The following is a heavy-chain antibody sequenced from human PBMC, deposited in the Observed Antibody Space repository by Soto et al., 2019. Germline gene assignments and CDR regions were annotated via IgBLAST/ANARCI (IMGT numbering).Heavy chain of an antibody. CDR1: GGFVSSGSYY. CDR3: ARVERGTATTVVDAFDI. CDR2: MSHSGGT. V-gene: IGHV4-34*01. D-gene: IGHD1-1*01. J-gene: IGHJ3*02. Sequence: QVQLQQWGAGLLKPSETLSLTCAVYGGFVSSGSYYWSWIRQPPGTGLEWIGEMSHSGGTHFNPSRKSRVTRSGDTSKNQFSLKMSSVTAADTALYYCARVERGTATTVVDAFDIWGPGTMVTVSS.